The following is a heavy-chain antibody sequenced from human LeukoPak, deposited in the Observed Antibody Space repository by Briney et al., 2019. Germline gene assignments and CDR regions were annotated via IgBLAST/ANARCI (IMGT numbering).Heavy chain of an antibody. CDR2: INPNSGGT. CDR3: ARGLKGDIVVVPAAIGYYYYYYGMDV. CDR1: GYTFTGYY. J-gene: IGHJ6*02. Sequence: ASVKVSCKASGYTFTGYYMHWVRQAPGQGLEWMGWINPNSGGTNYAQKFQGRVTMTRDTSISTAYMELSRLRSDDTAVYYCARGLKGDIVVVPAAIGYYYYYYGMDVWGQGTTVTVSS. D-gene: IGHD2-2*02. V-gene: IGHV1-2*02.